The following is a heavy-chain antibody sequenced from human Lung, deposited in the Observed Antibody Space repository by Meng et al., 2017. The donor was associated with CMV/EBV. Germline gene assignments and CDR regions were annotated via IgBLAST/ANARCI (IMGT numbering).Heavy chain of an antibody. D-gene: IGHD4-11*01. J-gene: IGHJ4*02. CDR1: ARPIKRVHYD. Sequence: RGRFTPPQLLPTAGTASARPIKRVHYDSSWFLQPPWKGLEWMGYIYYSGRTYYNPSLKSRVPITVDTSKSQCTLTLSSVTAADTAVYYGSRDLTTGLYLDFWGQGPLVTVSS. CDR2: IYYSGRT. CDR3: SRDLTTGLYLDF. V-gene: IGHV4-30-4*01.